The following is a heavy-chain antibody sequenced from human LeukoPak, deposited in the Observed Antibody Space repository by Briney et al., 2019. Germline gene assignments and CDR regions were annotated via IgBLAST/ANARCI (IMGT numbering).Heavy chain of an antibody. CDR2: IIPILGIA. Sequence: SVKVSCKASGGTFSSYAISWVRQAPGQGLEWMGRIIPILGIANYAQKFQGRVTITADKSTSTAYMELSSLRSEDTAVYYCAVGYCSSTSYRKRSSSCQNSPFDYWGQGTLVTVSS. CDR1: GGTFSSYA. CDR3: AVGYCSSTSYRKRSSSCQNSPFDY. D-gene: IGHD2-2*01. J-gene: IGHJ4*02. V-gene: IGHV1-69*04.